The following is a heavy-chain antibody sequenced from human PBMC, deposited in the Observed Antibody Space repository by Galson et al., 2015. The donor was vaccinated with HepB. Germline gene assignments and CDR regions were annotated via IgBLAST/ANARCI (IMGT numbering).Heavy chain of an antibody. CDR1: GFTVSSNY. Sequence: SLRLSCAASGFTVSSNYMSWVRQAPGKGLEWVSVIYSGGSTYYADSVKGRFTISRDNSKNTLYLQMNSLRAEDTAVYYSARGRRDGYNFFGSDYWGQGTLVTVSS. CDR3: ARGRRDGYNFFGSDY. D-gene: IGHD5-24*01. CDR2: IYSGGST. V-gene: IGHV3-66*02. J-gene: IGHJ4*02.